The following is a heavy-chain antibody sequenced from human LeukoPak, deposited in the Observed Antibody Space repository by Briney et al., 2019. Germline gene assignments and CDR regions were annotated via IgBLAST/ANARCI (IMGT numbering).Heavy chain of an antibody. V-gene: IGHV4-59*12. J-gene: IGHJ4*02. CDR3: TRDLGYGGNFYSDN. CDR1: GGSMRSYY. Sequence: SETLSLTCTVSGGSMRSYYWSWIRQPPGKGLEWIGYIYYSGSTNYNPSLKSRATMSVDTSKNQFSLRLNSVTAADTAVYYCTRDLGYGGNFYSDNWGQGALVTVSP. CDR2: IYYSGST. D-gene: IGHD4/OR15-4a*01.